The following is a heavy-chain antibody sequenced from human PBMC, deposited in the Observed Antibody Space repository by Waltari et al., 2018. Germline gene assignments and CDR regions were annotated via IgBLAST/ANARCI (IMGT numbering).Heavy chain of an antibody. CDR1: GGSISSSSYY. V-gene: IGHV4-39*01. CDR2: IYYSGST. D-gene: IGHD2-21*02. J-gene: IGHJ5*02. Sequence: QLQLQESGPGLVKPSETLSLTCTVSGGSISSSSYYWGWIRQPPGKGLEWIGSIYYSGSTYYNPSLKSRVTISVDTSKNQFSLKLSSVTAADTAVYYCATDVVTAIHPGDWFDPWGQGTLVTVSS. CDR3: ATDVVTAIHPGDWFDP.